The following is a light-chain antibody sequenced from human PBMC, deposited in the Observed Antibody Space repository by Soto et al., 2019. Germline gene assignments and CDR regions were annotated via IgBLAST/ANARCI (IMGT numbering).Light chain of an antibody. Sequence: DIHMTQSPSSLSASVGDSVTITCRASQSISTYLNWYQKKQGKAPNLLIYDASRLQSGVPSRFSGSGAGTDFNLSISSVQTEDFATYFCQQSYMDPITFGQGTRLEIK. J-gene: IGKJ5*01. CDR1: QSISTY. CDR3: QQSYMDPIT. V-gene: IGKV1-39*01. CDR2: DAS.